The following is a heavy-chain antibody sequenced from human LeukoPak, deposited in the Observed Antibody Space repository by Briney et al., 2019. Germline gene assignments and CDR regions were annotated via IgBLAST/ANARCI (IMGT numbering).Heavy chain of an antibody. J-gene: IGHJ4*02. D-gene: IGHD5-18*01. CDR3: AKDRTYSYGLYFDY. CDR2: ISGSGGST. Sequence: GGSLRLSCAASGFTFSSYAMSWVRQAPGKGLEWVSAISGSGGSTYYADSVKGRFTISRDNSKNTLYLRMNSLRADDTAVYYCAKDRTYSYGLYFDYWGQGTLVTVSS. V-gene: IGHV3-23*01. CDR1: GFTFSSYA.